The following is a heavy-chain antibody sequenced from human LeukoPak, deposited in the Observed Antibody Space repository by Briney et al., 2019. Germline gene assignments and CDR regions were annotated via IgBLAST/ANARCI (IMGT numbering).Heavy chain of an antibody. V-gene: IGHV3-7*01. D-gene: IGHD4-11*01. J-gene: IGHJ4*02. CDR1: GFTFSSYW. Sequence: PGGSLRLSCAASGFTFSSYWMSWVRQAPGKGLEWVASIREDGSEKTSVDSVKGRFTISRDNAKNSLYLQMNSLRAEDTAVYYCARDGPRATTVTNPPFDYWGQGTLVTVSS. CDR2: IREDGSEK. CDR3: ARDGPRATTVTNPPFDY.